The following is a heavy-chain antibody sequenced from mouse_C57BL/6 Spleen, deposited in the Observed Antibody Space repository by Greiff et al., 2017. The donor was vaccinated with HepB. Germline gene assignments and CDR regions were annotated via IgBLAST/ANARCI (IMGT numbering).Heavy chain of an antibody. D-gene: IGHD1-1*01. V-gene: IGHV1-82*01. CDR1: GYAFSSSW. Sequence: QVQLKESGPELVKPGASVKISCKASGYAFSSSWMNWVKQRPGQGLEWIGRIYPGDGDTNYNGKFKGKGTLTADKSSSTAYMQLSSLTSEDSAVYFCARSITTDRYFDVWGTGTTVT. CDR2: IYPGDGDT. J-gene: IGHJ1*03. CDR3: ARSITTDRYFDV.